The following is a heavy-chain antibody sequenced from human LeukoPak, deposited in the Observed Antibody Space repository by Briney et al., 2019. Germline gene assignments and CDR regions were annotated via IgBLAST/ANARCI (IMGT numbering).Heavy chain of an antibody. CDR2: ISGSGGST. CDR1: GFTFSSYV. J-gene: IGHJ4*02. V-gene: IGHV3-23*01. D-gene: IGHD6-13*01. CDR3: ARGGMTAADPFDY. Sequence: GGSLRLSCAASGFTFSSYVMSWVRQAPGKGLEWVSHISGSGGSTYHADSVKGRFTISRDNSKNTLYLQMNSLRAEDTAVYYCARGGMTAADPFDYWGQGTLVTVSS.